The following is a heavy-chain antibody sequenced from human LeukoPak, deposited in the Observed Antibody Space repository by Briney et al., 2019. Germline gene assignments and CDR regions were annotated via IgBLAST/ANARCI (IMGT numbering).Heavy chain of an antibody. J-gene: IGHJ6*03. CDR2: FYYSGSS. CDR3: ARHSPLSYYYMDV. D-gene: IGHD2-21*01. CDR1: GGSISSYY. V-gene: IGHV4-59*05. Sequence: SETLSLTCTVSGGSISSYYWSWIRQPPGKGLEWIGSFYYSGSSPYNPSLKSRVSISVDTSKNQFSLKLSSVTAADTAVYYCARHSPLSYYYMDVWGKGTTVTVSS.